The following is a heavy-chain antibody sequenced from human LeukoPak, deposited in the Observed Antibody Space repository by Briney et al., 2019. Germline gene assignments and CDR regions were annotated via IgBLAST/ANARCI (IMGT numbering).Heavy chain of an antibody. Sequence: PGGALRLSCAASGFTVSTNYMSWVRQAPGKGLEWVSLIYSGGNTYYADSVKGRFAISRDNSKNSLYLQINSLRAEDTAVYYCARGFRSVTTWVYFDYWGQGSLVTVSS. CDR2: IYSGGNT. D-gene: IGHD4-17*01. V-gene: IGHV3-66*01. CDR3: ARGFRSVTTWVYFDY. J-gene: IGHJ4*02. CDR1: GFTVSTNY.